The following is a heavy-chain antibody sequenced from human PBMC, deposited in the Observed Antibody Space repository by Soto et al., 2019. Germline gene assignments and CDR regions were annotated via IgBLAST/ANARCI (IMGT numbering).Heavy chain of an antibody. J-gene: IGHJ4*02. CDR2: ISYDGSNK. CDR3: ARDETRYSSGWSKFDY. D-gene: IGHD6-19*01. Sequence: GGSLRLSCAASGFTFSSYAMHWVRQAPGKGLEWVAVISYDGSNKYYADSVKGRFTISRDNSKNTLYLQMNSLRAEDTAVYYCARDETRYSSGWSKFDYWGQGTLVTV. V-gene: IGHV3-30-3*01. CDR1: GFTFSSYA.